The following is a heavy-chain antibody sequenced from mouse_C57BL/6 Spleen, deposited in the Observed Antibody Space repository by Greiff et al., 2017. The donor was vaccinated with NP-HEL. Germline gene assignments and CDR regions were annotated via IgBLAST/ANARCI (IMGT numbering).Heavy chain of an antibody. Sequence: QVQLKQSGAELVRPGSSVKLSCKASGYTFTSYWMDWVKQRPGQGLEWIGNIYPSDSETHYNQKFKDKATLTVDKSSSTAYMQLSSLTSEDSAVYYCARGYDYDEGYYAMDYWGQGTSVTVSS. V-gene: IGHV1-61*01. J-gene: IGHJ4*01. CDR3: ARGYDYDEGYYAMDY. CDR2: IYPSDSET. CDR1: GYTFTSYW. D-gene: IGHD2-4*01.